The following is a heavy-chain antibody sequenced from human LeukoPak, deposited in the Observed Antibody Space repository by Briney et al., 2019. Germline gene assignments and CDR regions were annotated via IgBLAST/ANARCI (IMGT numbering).Heavy chain of an antibody. D-gene: IGHD1-26*01. CDR3: ARGCSGSCAVDY. V-gene: IGHV1-2*02. J-gene: IGHJ4*02. CDR2: INPNSGGT. Sequence: ASVKVSCKASGYTFTCYYMHWVRQAPGQGLEWMGWINPNSGGTNYAQKFQGRVTMTRDTSISTAYMELSRLRSDGTAVYYCARGCSGSCAVDYWGQGTLVTVSS. CDR1: GYTFTCYY.